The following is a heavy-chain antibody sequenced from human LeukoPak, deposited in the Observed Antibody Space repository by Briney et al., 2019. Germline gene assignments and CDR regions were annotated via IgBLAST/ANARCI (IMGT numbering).Heavy chain of an antibody. J-gene: IGHJ2*01. V-gene: IGHV1-8*02. CDR3: TREHDKPMMHWYFSL. D-gene: IGHD1/OR15-1a*01. Sequence: GASVKVSCKASGYTFTGYYMHWVRQATGQGPEWMGWMNPSSGDTGIAQKFQGRLTLTRDTSLSTAYMELSHLTSEDTAIYFCTREHDKPMMHWYFSLWGRGSLVTVSS. CDR1: GYTFTGYY. CDR2: MNPSSGDT.